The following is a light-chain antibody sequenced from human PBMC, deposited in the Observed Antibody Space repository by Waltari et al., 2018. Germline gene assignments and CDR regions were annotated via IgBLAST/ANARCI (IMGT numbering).Light chain of an antibody. Sequence: QSALTQPASVSGSPGQSITLSCTGTSNDIGNYDLVSWYQQRPGEAPKLLMYGATKRPSGVSNRFPGSKSGKTASLTISGLQTEDEADYYCFSFVAANSCVFGPGTKVTVL. CDR3: FSFVAANSCV. CDR2: GAT. J-gene: IGLJ1*01. CDR1: SNDIGNYDL. V-gene: IGLV2-23*01.